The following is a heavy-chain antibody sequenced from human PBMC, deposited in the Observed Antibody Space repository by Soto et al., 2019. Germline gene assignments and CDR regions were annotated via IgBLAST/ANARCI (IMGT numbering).Heavy chain of an antibody. Sequence: SLRLSCAASGFTLSSYGMQWVRQAPGKGLEWVAAISYDGSNKYYADSVKGRFTISRDNSKNTLYLQMNSLRAEDTAVYYCAKDNYYDILTGRDAFDIWGQGTMVTVS. J-gene: IGHJ3*02. V-gene: IGHV3-30*18. D-gene: IGHD3-9*01. CDR2: ISYDGSNK. CDR1: GFTLSSYG. CDR3: AKDNYYDILTGRDAFDI.